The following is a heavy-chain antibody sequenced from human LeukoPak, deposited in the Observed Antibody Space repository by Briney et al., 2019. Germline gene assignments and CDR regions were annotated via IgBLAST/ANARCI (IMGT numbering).Heavy chain of an antibody. J-gene: IGHJ3*02. CDR2: IAYDGNNQ. D-gene: IGHD5-18*01. V-gene: IGHV3-30*02. Sequence: GGSLRLSCAVSGFTFSSYGMHWVRQAPGKGLEWVAFIAYDGNNQYYADSVKGRFTISRDNSKNTLYLQMNSLRPEDTAVYYCARARSSYGYGDAFDIWGQGTMVTVSS. CDR1: GFTFSSYG. CDR3: ARARSSYGYGDAFDI.